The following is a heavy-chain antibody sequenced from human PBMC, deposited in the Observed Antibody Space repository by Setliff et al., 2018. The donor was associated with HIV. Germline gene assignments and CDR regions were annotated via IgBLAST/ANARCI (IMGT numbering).Heavy chain of an antibody. CDR1: GFTFSTYG. D-gene: IGHD6-19*01. J-gene: IGHJ5*01. CDR3: ASEAGASSGWFGY. CDR2: IRYDGSNK. Sequence: GGSLRLSCAASGFTFSTYGIHWVRQAPGKGLEWVAFIRYDGSNKYYADSVKGRFTISRDNSKNTLYLQMNSLRAEDTAVYYCASEAGASSGWFGYWGQGTLVTVSS. V-gene: IGHV3-30*02.